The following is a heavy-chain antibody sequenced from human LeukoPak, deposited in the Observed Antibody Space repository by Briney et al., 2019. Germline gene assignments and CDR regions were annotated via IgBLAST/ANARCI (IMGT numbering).Heavy chain of an antibody. J-gene: IGHJ6*02. CDR3: ARVDWSQAGYSGSYSWSYTNYYYYGMDV. V-gene: IGHV1-46*01. CDR1: GYTFTSYY. Sequence: ASVKVSCKASGYTFTSYYMHWVRQAPGQGLEWMGIINPSGGSTSYAQKFQGRVTMTRDTSTSTVYMELSSLRSEDTAVYYCARVDWSQAGYSGSYSWSYTNYYYYGMDVWGQGTTVTVSS. D-gene: IGHD1-26*01. CDR2: INPSGGST.